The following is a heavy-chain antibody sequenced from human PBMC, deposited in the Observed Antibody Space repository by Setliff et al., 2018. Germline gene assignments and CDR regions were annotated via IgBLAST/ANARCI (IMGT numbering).Heavy chain of an antibody. CDR2: IKSKTDGGTT. CDR1: GFTFSNAW. CDR3: TTGYYDSSGYYPKGY. D-gene: IGHD3-22*01. Sequence: PGGSLRLSCAASGFTFSNAWMSWVRQAPGKGLEWVGRIKSKTDGGTTDYAAPVKGRFTISRDDSKNTLYLQMNSLKTEDTAVYYCTTGYYDSSGYYPKGYWGQGTLVTV. J-gene: IGHJ4*02. V-gene: IGHV3-15*01.